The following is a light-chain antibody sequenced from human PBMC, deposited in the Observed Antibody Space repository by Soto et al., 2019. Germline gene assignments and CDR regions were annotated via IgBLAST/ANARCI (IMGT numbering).Light chain of an antibody. CDR2: SND. V-gene: IGLV1-44*01. Sequence: QPVLTQPPSASGTPGQRVTISCSGSRSNIGNNPVNWYQQLPGTAPKLLTFSNDQRPSGVPDRFSGSKSGTSASLAISGLQSEDEADYYCATWDDSLDGWVFGVGTKLTVL. CDR1: RSNIGNNP. J-gene: IGLJ3*02. CDR3: ATWDDSLDGWV.